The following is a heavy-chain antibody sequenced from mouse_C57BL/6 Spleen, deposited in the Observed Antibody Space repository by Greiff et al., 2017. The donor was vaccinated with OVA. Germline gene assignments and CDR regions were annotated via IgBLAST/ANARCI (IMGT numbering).Heavy chain of an antibody. V-gene: IGHV1-72*01. Sequence: QQSGRGLEWIGRIDPNSGGTKYNEKFKSKATLTVDTPSSTAYMQLSSLTSEDSAVYYCARGGDVDFDYWGQGTTLTVSS. CDR3: ARGGDVDFDY. D-gene: IGHD3-3*01. J-gene: IGHJ2*01. CDR2: IDPNSGGT.